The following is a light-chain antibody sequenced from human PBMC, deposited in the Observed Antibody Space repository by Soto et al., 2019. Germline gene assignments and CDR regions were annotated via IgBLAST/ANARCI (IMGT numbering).Light chain of an antibody. CDR1: QSISSW. V-gene: IGKV1-5*03. CDR3: QQHKTYSRT. Sequence: DIQMTQSPSTLSASVGDRVTITCRASQSISSWLAWYQQKPGKAPNLLISNASSLESGVPSRFSGSGSGTEFTLTISSLQPDDFATYYCQQHKTYSRTFGQGTKVEIK. CDR2: NAS. J-gene: IGKJ1*01.